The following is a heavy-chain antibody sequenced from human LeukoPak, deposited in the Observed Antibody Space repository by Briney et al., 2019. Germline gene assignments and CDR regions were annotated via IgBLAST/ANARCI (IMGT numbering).Heavy chain of an antibody. CDR1: GDPINSGSYY. D-gene: IGHD5-12*01. J-gene: IGHJ2*01. CDR2: IYSSGNT. CDR3: VRSNSGYDFYWYFDL. Sequence: SETLSLTCTVSGDPINSGSYYWSWIRQPAGKGLEWIGRIYSSGNTKYNPSLKSRVTVSADTSKNQFSLKLNSVTAADTAMHYCVRSNSGYDFYWYFDLWGRGTLVTVSS. V-gene: IGHV4-61*02.